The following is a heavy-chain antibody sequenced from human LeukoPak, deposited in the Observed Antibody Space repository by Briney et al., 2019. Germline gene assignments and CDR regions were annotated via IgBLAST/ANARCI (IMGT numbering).Heavy chain of an antibody. J-gene: IGHJ3*02. CDR2: ISGSGGST. V-gene: IGHV3-23*01. D-gene: IGHD3-22*01. CDR3: ARDSRSYYYDSSGTDAFDI. CDR1: GFTFSSYA. Sequence: GGSLRLSCAASGFTFSSYAMSWVRQAPGKGLEWVPAISGSGGSTYYADSVKGRFTISRDNSKNTLYLQMNSLRAEDTAVYYCARDSRSYYYDSSGTDAFDIWGQGTMVTVSS.